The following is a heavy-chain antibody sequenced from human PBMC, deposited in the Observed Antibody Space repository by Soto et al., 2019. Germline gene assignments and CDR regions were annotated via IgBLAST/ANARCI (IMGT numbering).Heavy chain of an antibody. Sequence: EVQLLESGGGLVQPGGSLRLSCAASGCTFSSYAMSWVRQAPVKGLEWVSTIDGSGATYYADSVKGRFTISRDNSKHTLYLQMDSLRAEDTAVYYCAKRGAVSTTGRCFDPWGQGTLVTVSS. J-gene: IGHJ5*02. CDR2: IDGSGAT. CDR1: GCTFSSYA. V-gene: IGHV3-23*01. CDR3: AKRGAVSTTGRCFDP.